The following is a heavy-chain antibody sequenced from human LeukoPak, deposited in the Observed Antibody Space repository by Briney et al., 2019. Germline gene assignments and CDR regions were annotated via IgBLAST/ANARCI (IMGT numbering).Heavy chain of an antibody. CDR2: IYYTGST. CDR1: GGSISGYY. V-gene: IGHV4-59*01. J-gene: IGHJ4*02. D-gene: IGHD2-15*01. Sequence: SETLSLTCTVSGGSISGYYWSWIRQPPGKGLEWIGYIYYTGSTNYNPSLKSRVTILVDTSKNQSSLKLSSVAAADTAVYYCARLVGDQVDYWGQGTLVTVSS. CDR3: ARLVGDQVDY.